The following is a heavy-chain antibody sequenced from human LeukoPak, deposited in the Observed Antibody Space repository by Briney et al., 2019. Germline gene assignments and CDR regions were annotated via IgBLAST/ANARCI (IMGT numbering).Heavy chain of an antibody. D-gene: IGHD7-27*01. J-gene: IGHJ6*03. Sequence: ASMKVSCKASGYTFTGYYMHWVRQAPGQGLEWMGRINPNSGGTNYAQKFQGRVTMTRDTSISTAYMELSRLRSDDTAVYYCARDWGLGWGALTGGKNDYYYMDVWGKGTTVTVSS. CDR1: GYTFTGYY. V-gene: IGHV1-2*06. CDR3: ARDWGLGWGALTGGKNDYYYMDV. CDR2: INPNSGGT.